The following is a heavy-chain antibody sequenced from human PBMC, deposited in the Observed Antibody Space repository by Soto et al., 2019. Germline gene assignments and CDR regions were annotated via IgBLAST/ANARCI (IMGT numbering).Heavy chain of an antibody. CDR3: ARGQSSGDRSNYYYYGMDV. Sequence: SETLSLTCAVYGGSFSGYYWSWIRQPPGKGLEWIGEINHSGSTNYNPSLKRRVTISVDTSKNQFSLKLSSVTAADTAVYYCARGQSSGDRSNYYYYGMDVWGQGTTVTVSS. CDR1: GGSFSGYY. V-gene: IGHV4-34*01. J-gene: IGHJ6*02. D-gene: IGHD7-27*01. CDR2: INHSGST.